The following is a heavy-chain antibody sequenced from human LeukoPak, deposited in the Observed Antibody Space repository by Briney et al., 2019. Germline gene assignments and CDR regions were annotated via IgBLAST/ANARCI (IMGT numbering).Heavy chain of an antibody. CDR3: AREESGRWELHNNWFDP. J-gene: IGHJ5*02. D-gene: IGHD1-26*01. Sequence: GASVKVSCKASGYTFTSYGISWVRQAPGQGLEWMGGIIPIFGTANYAQKFQGRVTITTDESTSTAYMELSSLRSEDTAVYYCAREESGRWELHNNWFDPWGQGTLVTVSS. CDR1: GYTFTSYG. V-gene: IGHV1-69*05. CDR2: IIPIFGTA.